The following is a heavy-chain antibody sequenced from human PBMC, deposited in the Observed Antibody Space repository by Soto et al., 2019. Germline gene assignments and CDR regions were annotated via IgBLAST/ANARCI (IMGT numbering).Heavy chain of an antibody. D-gene: IGHD3-9*01. CDR1: GFTFSNAW. CDR2: IKSKTDGGTT. V-gene: IGHV3-15*01. J-gene: IGHJ6*02. Sequence: GGSLRLSCAASGFTFSNAWMSWVRQAPGKGLEWVGRIKSKTDGGTTDYAAPVKGRFTISRDDSKNTLYLQMNSLKTEDTAVYYCPTDRADILTGYYSSYGMDVWGQGTTVTVSS. CDR3: PTDRADILTGYYSSYGMDV.